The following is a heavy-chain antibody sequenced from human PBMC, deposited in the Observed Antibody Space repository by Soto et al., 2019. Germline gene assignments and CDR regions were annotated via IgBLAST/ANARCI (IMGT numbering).Heavy chain of an antibody. J-gene: IGHJ4*02. Sequence: QLQLQESGSGLVKPSQTLSLTCAVSGGSIRGSSYSWSWIRQPPGKGLEWIGYIHDTGSTYYNPSLKSRVTISVDTSKNQFSLNVNSVTAADTAVYYCARTWELIKFDYWGQGTRVTVSS. CDR3: ARTWELIKFDY. V-gene: IGHV4-30-2*01. D-gene: IGHD1-26*01. CDR1: GGSIRGSSYS. CDR2: IHDTGST.